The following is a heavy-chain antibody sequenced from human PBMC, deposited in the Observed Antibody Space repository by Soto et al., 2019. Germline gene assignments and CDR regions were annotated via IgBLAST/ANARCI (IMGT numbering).Heavy chain of an antibody. CDR3: ARGGTQWLVHDY. CDR1: GFTFSSYG. J-gene: IGHJ4*02. Sequence: QVQLVESGGGVVQPGRSLRLSCAASGFTFSSYGMHRVRQAPGKGLEWVTVIWYDGSNKYYADSVKGRFTISRDNSKNTLYLQMNSLRAEDTAVYYCARGGTQWLVHDYWGQGTLVTVSS. D-gene: IGHD6-19*01. CDR2: IWYDGSNK. V-gene: IGHV3-33*01.